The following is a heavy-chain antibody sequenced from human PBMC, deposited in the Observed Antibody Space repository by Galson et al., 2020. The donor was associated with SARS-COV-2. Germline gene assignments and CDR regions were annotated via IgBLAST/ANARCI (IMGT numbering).Heavy chain of an antibody. CDR1: GYTFTSYG. V-gene: IGHV1-18*01. CDR3: ARDRNYDFWSGYYPSGDYYYYGMDV. Sequence: ASVKVSCKASGYTFTSYGINWVRQAPGQGLEWMGWISAYNGNTNYAQKLQVRVTMTTDTSTSTAYMELRSLRSDDTAVYYCARDRNYDFWSGYYPSGDYYYYGMDVWGQGTTVTVSS. J-gene: IGHJ6*02. D-gene: IGHD3-3*01. CDR2: ISAYNGNT.